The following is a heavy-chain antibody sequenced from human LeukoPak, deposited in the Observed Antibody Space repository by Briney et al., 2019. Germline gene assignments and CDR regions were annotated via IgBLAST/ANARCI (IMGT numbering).Heavy chain of an antibody. CDR1: GYTLTGYF. J-gene: IGHJ5*02. CDR3: ARVHRAGGWTLALDP. D-gene: IGHD5-12*01. Sequence: ASVKVSCKASGYTLTGYFMHWVRQAPGQGLEWMGWIDPDSGGTNYAQVFQGRVTVTRDKSISTAYMELSSLRSDDTAVYYCARVHRAGGWTLALDPWGQGTLVTVSS. CDR2: IDPDSGGT. V-gene: IGHV1-2*02.